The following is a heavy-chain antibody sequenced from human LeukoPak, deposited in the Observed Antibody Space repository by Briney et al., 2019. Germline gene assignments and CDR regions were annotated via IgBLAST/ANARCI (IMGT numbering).Heavy chain of an antibody. CDR1: GFTFSSNA. D-gene: IGHD2-15*01. CDR2: ISGSGGST. Sequence: PGGSLRLSCAASGFTFSSNAMSWVRQAPGKGLEWVSAISGSGGSTYYADSVMGRFTISRDNSKNTVYLQMSSLRAEDTALYYCARGYSRAAFDIWGQGTMVTVSS. V-gene: IGHV3-23*01. CDR3: ARGYSRAAFDI. J-gene: IGHJ3*02.